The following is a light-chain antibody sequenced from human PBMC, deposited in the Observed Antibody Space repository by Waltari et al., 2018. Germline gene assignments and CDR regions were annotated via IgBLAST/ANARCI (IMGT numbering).Light chain of an antibody. J-gene: IGLJ2*01. Sequence: QSALTQPASASGSRGPSFTISCTATSSHDGSFTFVSWYQQHPGKAPKLMIYEVSKWPSGVSNRFSGSKSGNTASLTISGLQAEDEADYYCCSYAGSSTFVFGGGTKLTVL. CDR3: CSYAGSSTFV. CDR1: SSHDGSFTF. V-gene: IGLV2-23*02. CDR2: EVS.